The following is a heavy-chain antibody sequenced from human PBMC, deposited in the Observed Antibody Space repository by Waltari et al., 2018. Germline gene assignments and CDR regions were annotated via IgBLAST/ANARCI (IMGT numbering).Heavy chain of an antibody. J-gene: IGHJ5*02. CDR1: GFTFSSYW. D-gene: IGHD6-13*01. CDR2: IKQDGSER. CDR3: ARVGGYA. V-gene: IGHV3-7*01. Sequence: EVQLVESGGGLVQPGGSLRLSCAASGFTFSSYWMSWVRQAPGKGLEWVANIKQDGSERYYVDSVKGRFTISGDNAKNALYLQMNGLRAEETAVYYCARVGGYAWGQGTLVTVSS.